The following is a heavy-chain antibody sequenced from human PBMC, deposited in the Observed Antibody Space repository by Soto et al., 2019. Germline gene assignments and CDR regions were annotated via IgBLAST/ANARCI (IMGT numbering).Heavy chain of an antibody. CDR3: ARGSGYYYWDDY. CDR2: INAGNGNT. Sequence: GASVKVSCKASGGTFSSYTISWVRQAPGQGLEWMGWINAGNGNTKYSQKFQGRVTITRDTSASTAYMELSSLRSEDTAVYYCARGSGYYYWDDYWGQGTLVTVSS. CDR1: GGTFSSYT. D-gene: IGHD3-22*01. J-gene: IGHJ4*02. V-gene: IGHV1-3*01.